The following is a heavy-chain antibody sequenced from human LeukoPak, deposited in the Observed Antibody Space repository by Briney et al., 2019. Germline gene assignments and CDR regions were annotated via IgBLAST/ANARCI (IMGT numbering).Heavy chain of an antibody. J-gene: IGHJ6*02. CDR3: ARAGGYDYYYGMDV. CDR1: GFTVSSNY. D-gene: IGHD5-12*01. Sequence: GGSLRLSCAASGFTVSSNYMSWVRQAPGKGLEWVSVIYSGGSTYYADSVKGRFTISRDNAKNSLYLQMNSLRAEDTAVYYCARAGGYDYYYGMDVWGQGTTVTVSS. CDR2: IYSGGST. V-gene: IGHV3-66*01.